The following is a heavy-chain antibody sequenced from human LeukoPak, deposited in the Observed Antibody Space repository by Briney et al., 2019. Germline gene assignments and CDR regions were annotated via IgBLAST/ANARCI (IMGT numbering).Heavy chain of an antibody. CDR1: GFTVNSDY. Sequence: GGSLRLSCAASGFTVNSDYMSCLPQAPGKGLEWGSIIFRGGNTYYADSVKGRFTISRDNSKNTLYLQMNSLRAEDTAIYYCARALNWAFDSWGQGTLVTVSS. CDR2: IFRGGNT. CDR3: ARALNWAFDS. J-gene: IGHJ4*02. V-gene: IGHV3-53*01. D-gene: IGHD7-27*01.